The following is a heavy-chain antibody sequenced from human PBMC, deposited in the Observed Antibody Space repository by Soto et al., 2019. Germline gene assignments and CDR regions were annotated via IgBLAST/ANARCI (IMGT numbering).Heavy chain of an antibody. V-gene: IGHV1-69*13. J-gene: IGHJ6*02. CDR2: IIPIFGTA. CDR1: GGTFSSYA. CDR3: ASSTEAVARAYYYYGMDV. Sequence: ASVKVSCKASGGTFSSYAISWVRQAPGQGLEWMGGIIPIFGTANYAQKFQGRVTITADESTSTAYMELSSLRSEDTAVYYCASSTEAVARAYYYYGMDVWGQGTTVTVSS. D-gene: IGHD6-19*01.